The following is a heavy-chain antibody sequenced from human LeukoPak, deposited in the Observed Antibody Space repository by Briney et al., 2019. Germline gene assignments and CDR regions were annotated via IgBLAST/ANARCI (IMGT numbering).Heavy chain of an antibody. V-gene: IGHV1-69*13. CDR1: GGTFSSYA. J-gene: IGHJ4*02. CDR2: IIPIFGTA. D-gene: IGHD3-22*01. CDR3: ASGDLYYYDSSGIYYFDY. Sequence: SVKVSCKASGGTFSSYAISWVRQAPGQGLEWMGGIIPIFGTANYSQKFQGRVTITADESTSTAYMELSSLRFEDTAVYYCASGDLYYYDSSGIYYFDYWGQGTLVTVSS.